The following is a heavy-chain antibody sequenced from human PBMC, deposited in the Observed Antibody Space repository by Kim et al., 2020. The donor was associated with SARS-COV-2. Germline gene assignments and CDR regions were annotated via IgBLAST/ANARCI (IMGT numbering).Heavy chain of an antibody. D-gene: IGHD6-19*01. V-gene: IGHV7-4-1*02. Sequence: ASVKVSCKASGYTFTSYAMNWVRQAPGQGLEWMGWINTNTGNPTYAQGFTGRFVFSLDTSVSTAYLQISSLKAEDTAVYYCARDPGYGVAGTVYYYYYYMDVWGKGTTVTVSS. J-gene: IGHJ6*03. CDR2: INTNTGNP. CDR1: GYTFTSYA. CDR3: ARDPGYGVAGTVYYYYYYMDV.